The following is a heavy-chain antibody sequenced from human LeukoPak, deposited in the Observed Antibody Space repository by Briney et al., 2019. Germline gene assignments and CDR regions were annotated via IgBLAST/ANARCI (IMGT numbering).Heavy chain of an antibody. Sequence: TGGSLRLSCAASGFTFDDYAMHWVRQAPGKGLEWVPSLSSSSSYIYYADSVKGRFTISRDNAKNSLYLQMNSLRAEDTAVYYCARGDRDLYCSSTSCYPVLGGQGTLVTVSS. J-gene: IGHJ4*02. D-gene: IGHD2-2*01. CDR2: LSSSSSYI. CDR3: ARGDRDLYCSSTSCYPVL. CDR1: GFTFDDYA. V-gene: IGHV3-21*01.